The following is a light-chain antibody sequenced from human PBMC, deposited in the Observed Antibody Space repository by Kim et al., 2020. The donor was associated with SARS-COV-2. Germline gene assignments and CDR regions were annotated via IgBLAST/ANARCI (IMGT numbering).Light chain of an antibody. V-gene: IGLV3-19*01. Sequence: ALGQTIRITCQGDRLRIYYATWYQQKPGQAPILVIYDKNNRPSGIPDRFSGSSSGNTASLTITGTQAGDEADYYCNSRDSNDNVVFGGGTQLTVL. CDR3: NSRDSNDNVV. CDR1: RLRIYY. CDR2: DKN. J-gene: IGLJ2*01.